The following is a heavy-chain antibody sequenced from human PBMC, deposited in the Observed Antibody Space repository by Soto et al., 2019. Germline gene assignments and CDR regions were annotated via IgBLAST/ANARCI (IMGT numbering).Heavy chain of an antibody. D-gene: IGHD2-2*01. CDR3: ARDLASRTNY. V-gene: IGHV1-18*01. Sequence: GASVKVSCKASGYTFTRYGISWVRQAPGQGLEWMGWISAYNYNTHYAQNFQGRVTMTTDTSTSTAYMELSSLRSEDTAVYYCARDLASRTNYWGQGTLVTVSS. CDR1: GYTFTRYG. J-gene: IGHJ4*02. CDR2: ISAYNYNT.